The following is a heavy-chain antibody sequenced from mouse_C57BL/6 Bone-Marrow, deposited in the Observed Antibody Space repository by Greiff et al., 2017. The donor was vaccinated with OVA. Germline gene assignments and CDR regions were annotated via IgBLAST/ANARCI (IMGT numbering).Heavy chain of an antibody. V-gene: IGHV5-6*02. CDR2: ISSGGSYT. CDR3: ARGGPYYGSSLDY. D-gene: IGHD1-1*01. Sequence: DVMLVESGGDLVKPGGSLKLSCAASGFTFSSYGMSWVRQTPDKRLEWVATISSGGSYTYYPDSVKGRFTISRDNAKNTLYLQMSSLKSEDTAMYYCARGGPYYGSSLDYWGQGTTLTVSS. J-gene: IGHJ2*01. CDR1: GFTFSSYG.